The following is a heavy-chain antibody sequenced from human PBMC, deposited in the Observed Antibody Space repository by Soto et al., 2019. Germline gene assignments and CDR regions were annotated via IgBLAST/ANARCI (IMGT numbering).Heavy chain of an antibody. V-gene: IGHV3-53*01. J-gene: IGHJ4*02. CDR3: ATHPGGGGY. Sequence: EVQLVESGGGLIQPGGSLRLSCAVSGFTVSNNYMSWVRQAPGKGLEGVSVIYSGGYTAYGDSVKGRFTISRDNSKNTHSLKRNSQRPAAPAVFYCATHPGGGGYWGQGTLVTVSS. CDR1: GFTVSNNY. D-gene: IGHD3-10*01. CDR2: IYSGGYT.